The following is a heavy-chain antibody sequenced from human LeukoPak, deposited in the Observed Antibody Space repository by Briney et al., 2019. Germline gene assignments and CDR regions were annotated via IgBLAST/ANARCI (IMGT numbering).Heavy chain of an antibody. CDR2: INHSGST. V-gene: IGHV4-34*01. CDR1: GGSFSGYY. Sequence: PSETLSLTCAVYGGSFSGYYWSWIRQPPGKGLEWIGEINHSGSTNYNPSLKSRVTISVGTSKNQFSLKLSSVTAADTAVYYCAREGYYGSGRLTDYWGQGTLVTVSS. J-gene: IGHJ4*02. D-gene: IGHD3-10*01. CDR3: AREGYYGSGRLTDY.